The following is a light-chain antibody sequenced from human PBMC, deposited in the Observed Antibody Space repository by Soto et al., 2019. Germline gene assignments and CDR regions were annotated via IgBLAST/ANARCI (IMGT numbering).Light chain of an antibody. V-gene: IGKV3-15*01. CDR3: QQYNNWPPWT. CDR1: QGIASN. CDR2: SSS. J-gene: IGKJ1*01. Sequence: EVLMTQSPATLSVSPGEGATLSCRASQGIASNLAWYQQKPGQAPRLLIYSSSIRANGVPDRFTGRGAGIEFTLTISRLQSEDSAVYYCQQYNNWPPWTFGQGTRVEIQ.